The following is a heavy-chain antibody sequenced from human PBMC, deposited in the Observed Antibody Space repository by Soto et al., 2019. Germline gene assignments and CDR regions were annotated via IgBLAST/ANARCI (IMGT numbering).Heavy chain of an antibody. D-gene: IGHD2-8*01. V-gene: IGHV4-59*08. J-gene: IGHJ4*02. CDR2: IYYGGSA. Sequence: PSATLSLTCTVSGGSISTYYWNWIRQPPGKGLEWIGYIYYGGSANYNPSLKSRVTISVDTSKKQFSLKLSSVTAADTAVYYCARGGHCTNGVCSALDYWGQGTLVTVSS. CDR1: GGSISTYY. CDR3: ARGGHCTNGVCSALDY.